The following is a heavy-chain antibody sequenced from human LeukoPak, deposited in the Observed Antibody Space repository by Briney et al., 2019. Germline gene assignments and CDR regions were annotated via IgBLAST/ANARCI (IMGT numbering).Heavy chain of an antibody. CDR1: GFTFSNYG. CDR2: IWYDGSNG. V-gene: IGHV3-30*02. CDR3: VKDKYPVVVAATLDY. D-gene: IGHD2-15*01. Sequence: GGSLRLSCAASGFTFSNYGMHWVRQAPGKGLEWVAVIWYDGSNGYYADSVKGRFTVSRDNSKNMLYLQMNSLRAEDTAVYYCVKDKYPVVVAATLDYWGQGILVTVSS. J-gene: IGHJ4*02.